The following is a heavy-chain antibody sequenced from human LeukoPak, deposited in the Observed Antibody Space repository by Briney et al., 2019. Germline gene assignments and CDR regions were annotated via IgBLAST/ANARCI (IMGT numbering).Heavy chain of an antibody. CDR2: IKSKTDGGTT. J-gene: IGHJ3*01. D-gene: IGHD1-26*01. V-gene: IGHV3-15*01. CDR3: ITDPGEWEPV. CDR1: GLTFSNAW. Sequence: GGSLRLSCAASGLTFSNAWMSWVRQAPGKGLEWVGRIKSKTDGGTTDYGAPVKGRFIISRDDSKNTLYLQMSGLKIEDTAVYFCITDPGEWEPVWGQGTMVTVSS.